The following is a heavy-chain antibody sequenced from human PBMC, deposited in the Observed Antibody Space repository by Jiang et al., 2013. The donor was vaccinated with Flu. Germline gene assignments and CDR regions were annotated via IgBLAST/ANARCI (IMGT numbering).Heavy chain of an antibody. CDR1: GFTFSSYA. D-gene: IGHD2-2*01. Sequence: VQLVESGGGVVQPGRSLRLSCAASGFTFSSYAMYWVRQAPGKGLEWAAVISYDGDDKFYADSVKGRFTISRDNSRNTLYLQMSSLRAEDTAVYYCAKDPEDFVVIPGPMPRWFDHWGQGTLVTVSS. J-gene: IGHJ5*02. V-gene: IGHV3-30*18. CDR2: ISYDGDDK. CDR3: AKDPEDFVVIPGPMPRWFDH.